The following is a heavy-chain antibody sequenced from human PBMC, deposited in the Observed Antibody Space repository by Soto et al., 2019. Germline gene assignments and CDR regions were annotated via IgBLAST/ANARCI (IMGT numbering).Heavy chain of an antibody. CDR1: GGSLSSGGYY. CDR2: IYYSGTT. V-gene: IGHV4-31*01. CDR3: ARGYLGYCGGGSCPPGVLDY. J-gene: IGHJ4*02. D-gene: IGHD2-15*01. Sequence: QVQLQESGPGLVKPSQTLYLTCTVSGGSLSSGGYYWIWIRQHPGKGLDWIGYIYYSGTTYYNPSLKRQVTVSVDTSKNQFSLKRSSVTAAHTAVYYGARGYLGYCGGGSCPPGVLDYWGQGTLVTVSS.